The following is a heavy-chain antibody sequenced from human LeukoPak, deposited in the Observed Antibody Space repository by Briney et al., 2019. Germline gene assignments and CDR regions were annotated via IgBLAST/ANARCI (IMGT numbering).Heavy chain of an antibody. J-gene: IGHJ3*02. CDR1: GGSISSYY. D-gene: IGHD6-13*01. Sequence: SETLSLTCTVSGGSISSYYWSWIRQPPGKGLEWIGYIYYSGGITNYNPSLKSRVTISVDTSKNQYSLKLSSVTAADTAVYYCVREVAAGAFDIWGQGTMVTVSS. CDR3: VREVAAGAFDI. CDR2: IYYSGGIT. V-gene: IGHV4-59*01.